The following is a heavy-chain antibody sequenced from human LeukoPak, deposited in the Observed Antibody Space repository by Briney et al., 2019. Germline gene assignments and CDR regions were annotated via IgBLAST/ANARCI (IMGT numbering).Heavy chain of an antibody. V-gene: IGHV1-8*01. Sequence: GASVKVSCKASGYTFRSYDINWVRQATGQGLEWMGWMNPSTGNTGYAQKFQGRVTMTTDTSTSTAYMELSSLKSENTAVYYCARLSETPAFYPGGRYLYLAYRGQGAQCTVSS. CDR3: ARLSETPAFYPGGRYLYLAY. D-gene: IGHD2-8*02. CDR1: GYTFRSYD. J-gene: IGHJ4*02. CDR2: MNPSTGNT.